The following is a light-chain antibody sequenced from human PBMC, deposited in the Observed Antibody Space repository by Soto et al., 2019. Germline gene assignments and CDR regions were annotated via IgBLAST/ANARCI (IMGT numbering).Light chain of an antibody. CDR1: QTVLYNSNNKNY. J-gene: IGKJ2*01. CDR2: WAS. CDR3: QQYHSPPHN. V-gene: IGKV4-1*01. Sequence: DIVMTQSPDSLAVSLGERATINCKSSQTVLYNSNNKNYLAWYQQKPGQPPKLLIYWASTRESGVPDRFSGSGSGTDFTLTISSLQAEDAAVYYCQQYHSPPHNFGQGTKREI.